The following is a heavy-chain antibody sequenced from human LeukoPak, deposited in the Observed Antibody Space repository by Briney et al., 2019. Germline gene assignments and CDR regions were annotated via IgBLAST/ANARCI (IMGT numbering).Heavy chain of an antibody. CDR2: ISGASGAT. V-gene: IGHV3-23*01. Sequence: GWSLRLSFACSGFTFSTYAMTWVRQAPGKGLEWVSTISGASGATYYADSVEGRFTISRDNSKNTLFLQLNSLRAEDTALYYYAVYCSGGCFSDFGWG. J-gene: IGHJ1*01. CDR1: GFTFSTYA. CDR3: AVYCSGGCFSDFG. D-gene: IGHD2-15*01.